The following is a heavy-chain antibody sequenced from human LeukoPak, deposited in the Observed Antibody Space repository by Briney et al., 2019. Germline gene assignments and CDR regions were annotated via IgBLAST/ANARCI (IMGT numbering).Heavy chain of an antibody. J-gene: IGHJ4*02. Sequence: PSETLSLTCTVSGGSISNYHWSWIRQPPGRGLEWIGYIFYSGRPNYNPSLKSRVSISLDRSKQQFSLKLTSVTAADSAVYYCARVRDGYTYFDNWGQGTLVTVSS. D-gene: IGHD5-24*01. CDR2: IFYSGRP. CDR3: ARVRDGYTYFDN. V-gene: IGHV4-59*01. CDR1: GGSISNYH.